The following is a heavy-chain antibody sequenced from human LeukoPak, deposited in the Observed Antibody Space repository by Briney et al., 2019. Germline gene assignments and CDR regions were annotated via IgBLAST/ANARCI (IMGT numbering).Heavy chain of an antibody. CDR3: AKEGLAISDMDV. Sequence: PGGSLRLSCAASGFTFSSYAMHWVRQAPGKGLEWVAVISYDGSNKYYADSVKARFTISRDNSKNTLYLQMNSLRAEDTAVYYCAKEGLAISDMDVWGKGTTVTVSS. V-gene: IGHV3-30*07. D-gene: IGHD2-2*02. CDR1: GFTFSSYA. J-gene: IGHJ6*03. CDR2: ISYDGSNK.